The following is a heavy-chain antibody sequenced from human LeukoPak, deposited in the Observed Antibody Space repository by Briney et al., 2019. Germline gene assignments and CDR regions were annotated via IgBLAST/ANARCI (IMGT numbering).Heavy chain of an antibody. CDR1: GYSISSGYY. J-gene: IGHJ4*02. CDR3: ARDHFMITFGGVAYFDY. D-gene: IGHD3-16*01. CDR2: IYHSGST. Sequence: SETLSLTCTVSGYSISSGYYWGWIRQPPGKGREWIGSIYHSGSTYYNPSLKSRVTIPVDTSKNQFSLKLSSVTAADTAVYYCARDHFMITFGGVAYFDYWGQGTLVTVSS. V-gene: IGHV4-38-2*02.